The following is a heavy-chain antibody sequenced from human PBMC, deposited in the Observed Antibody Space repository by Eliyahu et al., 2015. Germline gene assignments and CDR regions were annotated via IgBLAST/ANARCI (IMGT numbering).Heavy chain of an antibody. D-gene: IGHD4-11*01. V-gene: IGHV3-30*10. CDR3: VKELQSHDIDKISFDF. CDR2: ITSDGSER. J-gene: IGHJ4*02. Sequence: XAPGKGLXXVXRITSDGSERYYMDSVKDRFTVFRDNSKNTLYLQMDSLQPDDSARYFCVKELQSHDIDKISFDFWGQGTLVTVSS.